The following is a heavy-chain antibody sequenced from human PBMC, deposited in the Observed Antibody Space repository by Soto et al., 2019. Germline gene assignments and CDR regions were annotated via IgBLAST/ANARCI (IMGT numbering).Heavy chain of an antibody. CDR2: IYSGGST. J-gene: IGHJ4*02. CDR3: ARDQTDSGGYSDS. V-gene: IGHV3-53*01. D-gene: IGHD3-22*01. Sequence: SCAGSCFTVSRSYMNWVRQAPGKGLEWLSIIYSGGSTKYADSVKGRFTISRDNSKNTVYLQVSNLRAEDTAVYFCARDQTDSGGYSDSWGQGTLVTVSS. CDR1: CFTVSRSY.